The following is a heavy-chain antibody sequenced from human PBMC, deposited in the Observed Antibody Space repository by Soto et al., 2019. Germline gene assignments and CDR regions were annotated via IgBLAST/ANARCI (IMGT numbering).Heavy chain of an antibody. CDR2: IYYSGST. CDR1: GGSISSGGYY. D-gene: IGHD3-3*01. J-gene: IGHJ4*02. Sequence: SETLSLTCTVSGGSISSGGYYWSWIRQHPGKGLEWIGYIYYSGSTYYNPSLKSRVTISVDTSKNQFSLKLSSVTAADTAVYYCARAEYYDFWSGRLDYWGQGTLVTVSS. V-gene: IGHV4-31*03. CDR3: ARAEYYDFWSGRLDY.